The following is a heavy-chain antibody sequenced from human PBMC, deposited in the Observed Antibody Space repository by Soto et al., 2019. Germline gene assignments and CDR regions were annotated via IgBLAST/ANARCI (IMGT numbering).Heavy chain of an antibody. J-gene: IGHJ6*02. D-gene: IGHD6-6*01. Sequence: GGALRLSCAASGFTFCSYAMSWVRPGPGEGLEWVSAISGSGGSTYYADSVKGRFTISRDNSKNTLYLQMSSLRAEDTAVYYCAKGRAARPYYYYGMDVWGQGTTVTVSS. V-gene: IGHV3-23*01. CDR1: GFTFCSYA. CDR2: ISGSGGST. CDR3: AKGRAARPYYYYGMDV.